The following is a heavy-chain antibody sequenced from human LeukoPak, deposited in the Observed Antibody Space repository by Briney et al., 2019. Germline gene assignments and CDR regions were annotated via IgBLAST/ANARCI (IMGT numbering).Heavy chain of an antibody. Sequence: SETLSLTCAVYGGSFSGYYWSWIRQPPGKGLEWIGEINHSGSTNYNPSLKSRVTISVDTSKNQFSLKLSSVTAADTAVYYCARRAGYSSGWLGYNWFDPWGQGTLVTVSS. D-gene: IGHD6-19*01. V-gene: IGHV4-34*01. CDR1: GGSFSGYY. CDR2: INHSGST. CDR3: ARRAGYSSGWLGYNWFDP. J-gene: IGHJ5*02.